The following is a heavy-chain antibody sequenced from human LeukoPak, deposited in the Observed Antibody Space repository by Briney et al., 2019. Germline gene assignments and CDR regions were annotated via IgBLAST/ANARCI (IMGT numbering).Heavy chain of an antibody. V-gene: IGHV3-23*01. J-gene: IGHJ5*02. CDR3: ATAFDYSGSGSYRTNWFDP. CDR2: ISGSGGST. CDR1: GFTLSSYA. D-gene: IGHD3-10*01. Sequence: GGSPRLSCAASGFTLSSYAMSWVRQAPGKGLEWVSAISGSGGSTYYADSVKGRFTISRDNSKNTLYLQMNSLRAEDTAVYYCATAFDYSGSGSYRTNWFDPWGQGTLVTVSS.